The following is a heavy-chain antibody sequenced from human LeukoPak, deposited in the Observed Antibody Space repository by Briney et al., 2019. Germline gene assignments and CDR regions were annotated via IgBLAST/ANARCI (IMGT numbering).Heavy chain of an antibody. Sequence: SETLSLTCAVSGGSISSSNWWSWVRQPPGKGLEWIGEIYHSGSTNYNPSLKSRVTISVDKSKNQFSLKLSSVTAADTAVYYCARGRELVRGVITPYNWFDPWGQGTLVTVSS. CDR2: IYHSGST. J-gene: IGHJ5*02. CDR1: GGSISSSNW. CDR3: ARGRELVRGVITPYNWFDP. D-gene: IGHD3-10*01. V-gene: IGHV4-4*02.